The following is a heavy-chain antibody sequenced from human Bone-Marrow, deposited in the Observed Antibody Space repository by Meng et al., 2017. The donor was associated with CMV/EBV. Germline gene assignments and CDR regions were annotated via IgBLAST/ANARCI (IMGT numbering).Heavy chain of an antibody. D-gene: IGHD4-17*01. Sequence: GESLKISCAASGFTVSSNYMSWVRQAPGKGLEWVSVIYSGDSTYYADSVKGQFTISRDNSKNTLYLQMNSLRAEDTAVYYCARSPSTVTTSWFDPWGQGTLVTVSS. CDR3: ARSPSTVTTSWFDP. V-gene: IGHV3-66*02. CDR1: GFTVSSNY. CDR2: IYSGDST. J-gene: IGHJ5*02.